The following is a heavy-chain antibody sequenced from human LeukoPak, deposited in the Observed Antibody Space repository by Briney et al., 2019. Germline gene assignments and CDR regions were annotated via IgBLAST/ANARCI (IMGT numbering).Heavy chain of an antibody. Sequence: KSSETLSLTRTVSGGSISSYYWSWIRQPPGKGLEWIGYIYYSGSTNYNPSLKSRVTISVDTSKNQFSLKLSSVTAADTAVYYCARAMSVGGYGLDYWGQGTLVTVSS. CDR2: IYYSGST. V-gene: IGHV4-59*01. CDR3: ARAMSVGGYGLDY. J-gene: IGHJ4*02. D-gene: IGHD3-22*01. CDR1: GGSISSYY.